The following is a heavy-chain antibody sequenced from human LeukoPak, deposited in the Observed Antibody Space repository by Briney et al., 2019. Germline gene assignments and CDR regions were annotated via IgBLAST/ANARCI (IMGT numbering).Heavy chain of an antibody. V-gene: IGHV3-30*18. CDR1: GFTFSSYG. CDR3: AKDYGDQSYYYYGMDV. Sequence: GGSLRLSCAASGFTFSSYGMHWVRQAPGKGLEWVAVISYDGSNKYYADSVKGRFTISRDNSKNTLYLRMNSLRAEDTAVYYCAKDYGDQSYYYYGMDVWGQGTTVTVSS. CDR2: ISYDGSNK. D-gene: IGHD4-17*01. J-gene: IGHJ6*02.